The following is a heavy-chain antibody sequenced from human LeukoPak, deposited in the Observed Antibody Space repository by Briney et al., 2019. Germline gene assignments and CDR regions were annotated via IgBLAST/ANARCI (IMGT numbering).Heavy chain of an antibody. CDR2: IIPIFGTA. V-gene: IGHV1-69*05. CDR3: ARDLLRFLEWLSNYGMDV. Sequence: ASVKVSCKASGGTFSSYAISWVRQAPGQGLEWMGGIIPIFGTANYAQKFQGRVTITRDTSASTAYMELSSLRSEDTAVYYCARDLLRFLEWLSNYGMDVWGQGTTVTVSS. J-gene: IGHJ6*02. CDR1: GGTFSSYA. D-gene: IGHD3-3*01.